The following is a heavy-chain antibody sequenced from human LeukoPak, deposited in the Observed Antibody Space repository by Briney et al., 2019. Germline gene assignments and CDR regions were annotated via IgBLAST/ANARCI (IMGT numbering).Heavy chain of an antibody. V-gene: IGHV1-2*02. CDR2: FNPNSGVT. J-gene: IGHJ4*02. D-gene: IGHD6-19*01. Sequence: ASVKVSCKASGYTFTGYYMHWVRQAPGQGLGWMGWFNPNSGVTNYAQKFQGRVTMTRETSLRTAYIELSRLRPDDPAVYYCARDPSGGWYYFDYWGQGTLVTVSS. CDR3: ARDPSGGWYYFDY. CDR1: GYTFTGYY.